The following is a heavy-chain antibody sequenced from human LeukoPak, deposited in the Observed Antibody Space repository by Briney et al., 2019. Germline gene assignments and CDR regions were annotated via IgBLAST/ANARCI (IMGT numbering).Heavy chain of an antibody. Sequence: KPSETLSLTCTVSGGSIGTYSWNWIRQPPGKGLEWIGCIYYSGTTNYNPSLKSRVTISVDTSKNQFSLKLSSVTAADTAVYYCARGVYIAAAQYGYWGQGTLVTVSS. V-gene: IGHV4-59*01. CDR2: IYYSGTT. J-gene: IGHJ4*02. CDR1: GGSIGTYS. D-gene: IGHD6-13*01. CDR3: ARGVYIAAAQYGY.